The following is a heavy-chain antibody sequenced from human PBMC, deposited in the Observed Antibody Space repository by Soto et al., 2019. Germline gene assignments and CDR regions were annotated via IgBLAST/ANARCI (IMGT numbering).Heavy chain of an antibody. Sequence: VQLVESGGGVVQPGRSLRLSCAASVFTFSSYGMHWVRQAPGKGLEWVAGIIYDGSTKYYADPVKGRFPISRDNSQRTLYLQMNSLRAEDTAVYYCAKDRMGAGVRGYFDYWGQGTLVTVSS. CDR3: AKDRMGAGVRGYFDY. J-gene: IGHJ4*02. V-gene: IGHV3-30*18. CDR1: VFTFSSYG. CDR2: IIYDGSTK. D-gene: IGHD3-10*01.